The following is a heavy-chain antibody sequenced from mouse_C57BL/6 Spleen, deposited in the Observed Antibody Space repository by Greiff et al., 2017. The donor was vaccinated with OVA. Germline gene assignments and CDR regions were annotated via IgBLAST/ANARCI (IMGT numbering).Heavy chain of an antibody. J-gene: IGHJ3*01. V-gene: IGHV14-2*01. CDR2: IDPEDGET. CDR1: GFNIKDYY. CDR3: ARGSSGPWFAY. Sequence: VQLQQSGAELVKPGASVKLSCTASGFNIKDYYMHWVKQRTEQGLEWIGRIDPEDGETKYAQKFTGKATITADTSSNTAYLQLSSLTSEDTAVYYCARGSSGPWFAYWGQGTLVTVSA. D-gene: IGHD3-2*02.